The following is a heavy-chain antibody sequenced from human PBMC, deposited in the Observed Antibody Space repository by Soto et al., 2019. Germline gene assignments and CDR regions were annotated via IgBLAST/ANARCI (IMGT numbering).Heavy chain of an antibody. CDR2: ISGSGGST. CDR1: GFTFSSYA. CDR3: ARRYNWNDGMGYYYYYMDV. D-gene: IGHD1-1*01. V-gene: IGHV3-23*01. J-gene: IGHJ6*03. Sequence: EVQLLESGGGLVQPGGSLRLSCAASGFTFSSYAMSWVRQAPGKGLEWVSAISGSGGSTYYADSVKGRFTISRDNSKNTLYLKMNSLRAEDTAVYYCARRYNWNDGMGYYYYYMDVWGKGTTVTVSS.